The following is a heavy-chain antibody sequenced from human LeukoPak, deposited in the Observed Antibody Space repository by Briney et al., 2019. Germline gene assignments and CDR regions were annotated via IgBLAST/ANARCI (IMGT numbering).Heavy chain of an antibody. D-gene: IGHD3-9*01. CDR3: ARDQSLDILTGYYTSDY. J-gene: IGHJ4*02. CDR2: IYSGGST. Sequence: GGSLRLSCAASGFTFSSYWMSWVRQAPGKGLEWVSVIYSGGSTYYADSVKGRFTISRDNSKNTLYLQMNSLRAEDTAVYYCARDQSLDILTGYYTSDYWGQGTLVTVSS. V-gene: IGHV3-66*01. CDR1: GFTFSSYW.